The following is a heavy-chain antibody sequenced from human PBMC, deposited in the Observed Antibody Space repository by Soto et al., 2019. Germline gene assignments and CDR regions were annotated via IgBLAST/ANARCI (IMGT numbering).Heavy chain of an antibody. Sequence: SETLSLTCTVSGGSISSGGYYWSWIRQHPGKGLEWIGYIYYSGSTYYNPSLKSRVTISVDTSKNQFSLKLSSVTAADTAVYYCARGLVTATPFDYWGQGTLVTVSS. J-gene: IGHJ4*02. D-gene: IGHD2-21*02. CDR1: GGSISSGGYY. CDR3: ARGLVTATPFDY. CDR2: IYYSGST. V-gene: IGHV4-31*03.